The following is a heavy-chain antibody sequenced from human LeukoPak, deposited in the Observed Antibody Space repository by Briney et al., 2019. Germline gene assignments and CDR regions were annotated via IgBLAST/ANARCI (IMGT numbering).Heavy chain of an antibody. CDR2: IYPGDSDT. V-gene: IGHV5-51*01. CDR3: ARLAGYYGSGSYYKSGMDV. Sequence: GESLKIPCKGSGYSFTSYWIGWVRQMPGKGLEWMGIIYPGDSDTRYSPSFQGQVTISADKSISTAYLQWSSLKASDTAMYYCARLAGYYGSGSYYKSGMDVWGQGTTVTVSS. CDR1: GYSFTSYW. J-gene: IGHJ6*02. D-gene: IGHD3-10*01.